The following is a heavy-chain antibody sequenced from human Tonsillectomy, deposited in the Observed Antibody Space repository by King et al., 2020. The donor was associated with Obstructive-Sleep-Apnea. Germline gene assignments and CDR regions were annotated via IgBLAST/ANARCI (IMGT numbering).Heavy chain of an antibody. Sequence: VQLVESGAEVKKPGESLKISCKGSGYSFTNYWIAWVRQVPGKGLEWMGIIYPGDSDTTYSPSFRGQVTVSVDKSIRTASLQWISLKASDTAMYYCGRRNRGTGADYYFDYWGQGTLVTVSS. V-gene: IGHV5-51*01. CDR2: IYPGDSDT. J-gene: IGHJ4*02. CDR3: GRRNRGTGADYYFDY. D-gene: IGHD7-27*01. CDR1: GYSFTNYW.